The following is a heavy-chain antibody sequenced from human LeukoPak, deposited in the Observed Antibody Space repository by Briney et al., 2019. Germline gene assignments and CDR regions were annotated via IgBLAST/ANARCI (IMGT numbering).Heavy chain of an antibody. CDR2: IIPIFGTA. Sequence: SVKVSCTASGGTFSSYAISWVRQAPGQGLEWMGGIIPIFGTANYAQKFQGRVTITADESTSTAYMEPSSLRSEDTAVYYCAREWGHDSSGYYYAYWGQGTLVTVSS. CDR3: AREWGHDSSGYYYAY. CDR1: GGTFSSYA. J-gene: IGHJ4*02. V-gene: IGHV1-69*13. D-gene: IGHD3-22*01.